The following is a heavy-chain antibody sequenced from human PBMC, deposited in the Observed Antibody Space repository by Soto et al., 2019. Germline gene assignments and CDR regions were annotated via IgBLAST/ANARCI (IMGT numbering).Heavy chain of an antibody. CDR1: GYTFTGYY. Sequence: ASVKVSCKASGYTFTGYYMHWVRQAPGQGLEWMGWINPNSGGTNYAQKFQGWVTMTRDTSISTAYMEQSRLRSDDTAVYYCARSGWRDFWSGYIHYYYGMDVWGQGTTVTVSS. D-gene: IGHD3-3*01. CDR2: INPNSGGT. V-gene: IGHV1-2*04. J-gene: IGHJ6*02. CDR3: ARSGWRDFWSGYIHYYYGMDV.